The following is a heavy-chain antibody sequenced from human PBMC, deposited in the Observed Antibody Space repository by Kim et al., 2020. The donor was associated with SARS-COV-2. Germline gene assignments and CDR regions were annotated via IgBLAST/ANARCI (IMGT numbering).Heavy chain of an antibody. CDR3: AGAIQLWAINSAFDN. V-gene: IGHV3-30*03. Sequence: GGSLRLSCAASGFTFSSYGMHWVRQAPGKGLEWVAVISYDGSNKYYADSVKGRFTISRDNSKNTLYLQMNSLGAEDTAVDYCAGAIQLWAINSAFDNWGQGTLVTVSS. D-gene: IGHD5-18*01. CDR2: ISYDGSNK. J-gene: IGHJ3*02. CDR1: GFTFSSYG.